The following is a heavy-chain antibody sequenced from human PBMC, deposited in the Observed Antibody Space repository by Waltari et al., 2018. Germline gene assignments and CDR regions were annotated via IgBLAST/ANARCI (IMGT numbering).Heavy chain of an antibody. J-gene: IGHJ4*02. CDR3: AREREAGWPDFDY. V-gene: IGHV4-59*01. D-gene: IGHD1-26*01. Sequence: QVQLQESGPGLVKPSETLSLTCTVSGGSISSYYWSWIRQPPGKGLEWIGYIYYSGGTNYNPSLKSRVTISVDTSKNQFSLKLSSVTAADTAVYYCAREREAGWPDFDYWGQGTLVTVSS. CDR1: GGSISSYY. CDR2: IYYSGGT.